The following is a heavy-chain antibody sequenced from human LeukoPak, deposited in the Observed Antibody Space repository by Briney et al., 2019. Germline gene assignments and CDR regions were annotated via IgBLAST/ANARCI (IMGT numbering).Heavy chain of an antibody. CDR3: ARLVGDYSLTPSFRTPSYNWFDP. V-gene: IGHV4-34*01. CDR1: GGSFSGYY. Sequence: SETLSLTCAVYGGSFSGYYWSWIRQPPGKGLEWIGEINHSGSTNYNPSLKGRVTISVDTSKNQFSLKLSSVTAADTAVYYCARLVGDYSLTPSFRTPSYNWFDPWGQGTLVTVSS. J-gene: IGHJ5*02. D-gene: IGHD4-11*01. CDR2: INHSGST.